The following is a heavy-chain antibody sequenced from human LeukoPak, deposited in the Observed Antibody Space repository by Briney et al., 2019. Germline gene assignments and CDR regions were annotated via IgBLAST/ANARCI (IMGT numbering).Heavy chain of an antibody. CDR2: IYYSGST. J-gene: IGHJ6*03. V-gene: IGHV4-39*07. D-gene: IGHD6-6*01. CDR1: GGSISSSSYY. Sequence: SETLSLTCTVSGGSISSSSYYWGWIRQPPGKGLEWIGSIYYSGSTYYNPSLKSRVTISVDTSKNQFSLKLSSVTAADMAVYYCARGRSEYSSSSSYYYSYMDVWGKGTTVTVS. CDR3: ARGRSEYSSSSSYYYSYMDV.